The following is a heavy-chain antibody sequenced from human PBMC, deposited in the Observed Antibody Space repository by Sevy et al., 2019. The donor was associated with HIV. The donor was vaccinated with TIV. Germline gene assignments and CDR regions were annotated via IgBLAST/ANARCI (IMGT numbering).Heavy chain of an antibody. D-gene: IGHD3-22*01. CDR2: IYPDDSDT. CDR3: ATSRSGYLDSSGYYIY. CDR1: GYSFTSHW. V-gene: IGHV5-51*01. J-gene: IGHJ4*02. Sequence: GESLKISCRGSGYSFTSHWIGWVRHMPGKGLEWMGIIYPDDSDTRYSPSFQGQVTFSVDKSISTAYLQWSSLKASDTAMYYCATSRSGYLDSSGYYIYWGQGTLVTVSS.